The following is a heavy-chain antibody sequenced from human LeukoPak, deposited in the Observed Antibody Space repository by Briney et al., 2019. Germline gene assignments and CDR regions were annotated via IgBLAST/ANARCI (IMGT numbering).Heavy chain of an antibody. V-gene: IGHV1-2*02. Sequence: ASVKVSCKASGYTFTDYYMHWVRQAPGQGLEWMGWINPNSGGTKYAQKFQGRVTMTRDTSINTAYMELTRLTYDDTAVYYCAGLPRYNWNDPLDYWGQGTLVTVSS. J-gene: IGHJ4*02. D-gene: IGHD1-20*01. CDR1: GYTFTDYY. CDR3: AGLPRYNWNDPLDY. CDR2: INPNSGGT.